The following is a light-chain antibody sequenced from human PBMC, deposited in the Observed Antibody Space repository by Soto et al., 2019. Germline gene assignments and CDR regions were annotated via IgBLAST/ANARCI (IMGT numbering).Light chain of an antibody. CDR1: ESVTNY. V-gene: IGKV3-11*01. CDR3: HQRSDCPWT. Sequence: IVSTQSPATLSLSPGKRRTLSSTASESVTNYLAWYHQNPGQHPRLLVYDVPNRATGIPARSSGGGSGTDFPLNISNLEPEDFAVFYCHQRSDCPWTFGQGTRWIS. J-gene: IGKJ1*01. CDR2: DVP.